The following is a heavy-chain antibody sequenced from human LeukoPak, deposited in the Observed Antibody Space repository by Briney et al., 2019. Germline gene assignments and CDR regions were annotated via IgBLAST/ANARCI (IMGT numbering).Heavy chain of an antibody. V-gene: IGHV1-8*01. CDR2: MNPNSGDT. Sequence: ASVKVSCKASGYTFTTYDITWVRQATGQGLEWMGWMNPNSGDTAYAQKFQGRVAMTRNTSISTAYMELSSLRSEDTAVYYCARVGGKCSSTSCYTSVFRYYYYGMDVWGQGTTVTVSS. CDR3: ARVGGKCSSTSCYTSVFRYYYYGMDV. CDR1: GYTFTTYD. J-gene: IGHJ6*02. D-gene: IGHD2-2*02.